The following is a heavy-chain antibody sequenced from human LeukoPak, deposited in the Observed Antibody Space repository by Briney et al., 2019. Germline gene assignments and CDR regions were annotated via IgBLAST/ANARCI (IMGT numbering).Heavy chain of an antibody. V-gene: IGHV3-21*01. CDR3: ARVDSSGWYSHGAFDI. CDR2: NSSSSSYI. CDR1: GFTFSSYS. J-gene: IGHJ3*02. Sequence: GGSLRLSCGASGFTFSSYSMNWARQAPGKGLEWVSSNSSSSSYIYYADSVKGRLTISRDNAKNSLYLQMNSLRAEDTAVYYCARVDSSGWYSHGAFDIWGQGTMVTVSS. D-gene: IGHD6-19*01.